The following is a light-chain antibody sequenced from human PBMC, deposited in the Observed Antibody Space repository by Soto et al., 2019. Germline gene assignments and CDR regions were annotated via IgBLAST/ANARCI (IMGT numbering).Light chain of an antibody. CDR3: QSYASSLSGFVV. CDR1: SSNIGAGYD. J-gene: IGLJ2*01. Sequence: QSVLTQPPSVSGAPGQRVTISCTESSSNIGAGYDVHWYQQLPGTAPKLLIYGNSNRPSGVPDRFSGSKSGTSASLAITGLQAEHEADYYCQSYASSLSGFVVFGGGTKLTVL. V-gene: IGLV1-40*01. CDR2: GNS.